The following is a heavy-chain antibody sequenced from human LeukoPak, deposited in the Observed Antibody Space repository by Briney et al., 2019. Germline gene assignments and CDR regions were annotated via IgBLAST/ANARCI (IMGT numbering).Heavy chain of an antibody. CDR2: ISTYNGNT. D-gene: IGHD6-19*01. CDR3: ARGGSGWPSSYLDY. J-gene: IGHJ4*02. CDR1: GYTFTTYG. V-gene: IGHV1-18*01. Sequence: ASVKVSCKASGYTFTTYGISWVRQAPGQGLEWMGWISTYNGNTNYAQKLQGRVTMTTDTSTSTAYMELRSLRSDDTAVYYCARGGSGWPSSYLDYWGQGTLVTVSS.